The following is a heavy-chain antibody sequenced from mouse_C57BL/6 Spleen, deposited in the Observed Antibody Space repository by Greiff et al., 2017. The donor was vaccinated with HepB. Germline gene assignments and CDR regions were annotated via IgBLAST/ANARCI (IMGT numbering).Heavy chain of an antibody. CDR2: ISDGGSYT. CDR1: GFTFSSYA. J-gene: IGHJ3*01. V-gene: IGHV5-4*01. Sequence: EVHLVESGGGLVKPGGSLKLSCAATGFTFSSYAMSWVRQTPEKRLEWVATISDGGSYTYYPDNVKGRFTISRDNAKNNLYLQMSHLKSEDTAMYYCARDRVYYSNYECFAYWGQGTLVTVSA. D-gene: IGHD2-5*01. CDR3: ARDRVYYSNYECFAY.